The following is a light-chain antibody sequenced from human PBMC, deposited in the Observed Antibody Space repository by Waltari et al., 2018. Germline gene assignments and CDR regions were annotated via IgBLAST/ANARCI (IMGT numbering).Light chain of an antibody. Sequence: QSVLTQPPSASGTPGRRVTIPCSGTLYNIGITTVNWYQQFPGSAPKLLIFSTTQRPSGVPDRFSASKSGTSASLAINGLQAADETDYYCGAWDDGVKEWVFGGGTKLTVL. CDR2: STT. V-gene: IGLV1-44*01. CDR1: LYNIGITT. J-gene: IGLJ3*02. CDR3: GAWDDGVKEWV.